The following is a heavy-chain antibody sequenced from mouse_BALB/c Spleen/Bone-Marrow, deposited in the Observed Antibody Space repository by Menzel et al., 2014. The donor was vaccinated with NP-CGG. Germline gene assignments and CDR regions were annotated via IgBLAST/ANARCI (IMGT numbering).Heavy chain of an antibody. V-gene: IGHV1-20*02. D-gene: IGHD2-4*01. J-gene: IGHJ3*01. CDR2: INPNNGDT. Sequence: VHVKQSGPELVKPGASVKISCKASGYSFTGYFMNWVMQSHGKSLEWIGRINPNNGDTFYNQKFKGKATLTVDKSSNTAHMELRSLASEDSAVYYCARIYDYDRGAWFAYWGQGTLVTVSA. CDR1: GYSFTGYF. CDR3: ARIYDYDRGAWFAY.